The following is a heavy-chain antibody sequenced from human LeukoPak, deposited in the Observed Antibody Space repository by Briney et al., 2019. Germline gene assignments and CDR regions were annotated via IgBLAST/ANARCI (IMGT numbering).Heavy chain of an antibody. D-gene: IGHD3-10*01. J-gene: IGHJ6*02. CDR3: ARGPILLWIHNGMDV. Sequence: GRSLRLSCTASGFMFGDHAMSWVRQAPGRGLEWVGFIRSKAYGATTEYAASVKGRFTISRDDSKGIAYLQMDSLKIEDTAFYNCARGPILLWIHNGMDVWGQGTTVIVSS. V-gene: IGHV3-49*04. CDR1: GFMFGDHA. CDR2: IRSKAYGATT.